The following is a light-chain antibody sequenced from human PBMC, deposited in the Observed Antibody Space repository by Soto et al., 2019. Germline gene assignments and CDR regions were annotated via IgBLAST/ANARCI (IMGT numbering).Light chain of an antibody. Sequence: DIQMTQSPSTLSASVGDRVTIAFRASQSTSSYLAWYQQKPGKAPKLLIYQASSLENGVPSRFSGSGSGTEFSLTISSLQPDDFATYYCQQYSSHSTFGQGTRLEI. CDR3: QQYSSHST. CDR2: QAS. V-gene: IGKV1-5*03. J-gene: IGKJ5*01. CDR1: QSTSSY.